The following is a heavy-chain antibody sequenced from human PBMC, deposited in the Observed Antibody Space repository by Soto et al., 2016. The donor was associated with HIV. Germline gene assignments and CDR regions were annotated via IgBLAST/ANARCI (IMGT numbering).Heavy chain of an antibody. CDR1: EFRFGGFW. CDR2: INRDGTYT. J-gene: IGHJ4*02. D-gene: IGHD1-26*01. V-gene: IGHV3-74*01. CDR3: VRDGASGDEYFDY. Sequence: VQLVESGGGLIQAGGSLRLSCAASEFRFGGFWMHWVRQVPGKGLVWVSRINRDGTYTDYADFVKGRFTMSRDNAENTLSLHMTSLTAEDTAVYYCVRDGASGDEYFDYWGQGTLVTVS.